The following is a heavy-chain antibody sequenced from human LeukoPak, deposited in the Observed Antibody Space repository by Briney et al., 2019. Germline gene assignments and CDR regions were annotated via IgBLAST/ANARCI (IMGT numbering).Heavy chain of an antibody. Sequence: SQTLSLTCTVSGGSISSGGYYWSWIRQPPGKGLEWIGYIYYSGSTNYNPSLKSRVTISVDTSKNQFSLKLSSVTAADTAVYYCARDRRYCSGGSCYINWYDPWGQGTLVTVSS. CDR2: IYYSGST. J-gene: IGHJ5*02. D-gene: IGHD2-15*01. V-gene: IGHV4-61*08. CDR3: ARDRRYCSGGSCYINWYDP. CDR1: GGSISSGGYY.